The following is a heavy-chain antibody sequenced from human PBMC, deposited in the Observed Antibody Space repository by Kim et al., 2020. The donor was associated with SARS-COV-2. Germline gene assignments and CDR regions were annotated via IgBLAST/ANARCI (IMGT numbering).Heavy chain of an antibody. CDR2: IRSKANSYAT. Sequence: GGSLRLSCAASGFTFSGSAMHLVRQAPGKGLEWVGGIRSKANSYATAYAASGKGRFTISSDDSKNTAYLQMNILKTQDTAVYSCTRLTGYCSEYWGPGNLATVSP. CDR3: TRLTGYCSEY. CDR1: GFTFSGSA. D-gene: IGHD3-22*01. J-gene: IGHJ4*02. V-gene: IGHV3-73*01.